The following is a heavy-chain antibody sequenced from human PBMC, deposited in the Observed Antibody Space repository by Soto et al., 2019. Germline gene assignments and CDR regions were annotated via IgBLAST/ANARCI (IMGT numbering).Heavy chain of an antibody. CDR3: ARDQEPSSLYYDYYYMDV. D-gene: IGHD3-16*02. J-gene: IGHJ6*03. CDR2: INPSGGST. Sequence: GASVKVSGKASGYTFTSYYIHWVRQAPGQGLEWMGIINPSGGSTSYAQKFQGRVTMTRDRSTSTVYMEVSGLRSEDTAVYYCARDQEPSSLYYDYYYMDVWGKGTTVTVSS. CDR1: GYTFTSYY. V-gene: IGHV1-46*03.